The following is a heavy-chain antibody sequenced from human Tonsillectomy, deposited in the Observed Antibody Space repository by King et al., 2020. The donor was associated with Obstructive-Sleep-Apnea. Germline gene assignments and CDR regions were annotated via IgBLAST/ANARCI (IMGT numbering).Heavy chain of an antibody. Sequence: VQLVESGGGVVQPGRSLRLSCAGSGFTFSNYAMHWVRQAPGKGLEWVAVISYDGSNKYYADSVKGRFTISRDNSKNTLYLQMNSLRAEDTAVYYCAKELVDDYVLFVGNYFDYWGQGTLVTVSS. CDR3: AKELVDDYVLFVGNYFDY. V-gene: IGHV3-30-3*01. CDR2: ISYDGSNK. D-gene: IGHD3-16*01. CDR1: GFTFSNYA. J-gene: IGHJ4*02.